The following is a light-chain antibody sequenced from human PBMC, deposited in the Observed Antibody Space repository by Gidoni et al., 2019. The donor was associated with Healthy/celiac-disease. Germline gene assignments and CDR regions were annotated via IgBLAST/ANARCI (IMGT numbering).Light chain of an antibody. J-gene: IGLJ2*01. CDR2: QDS. Sequence: SYELTQPPSVSVLPGQTASITCSGDKLVDKYACWYQQKPGQSPVLVIYQDSKRPSGIPERFSGSNSGNTATLTISGTQAMDEADYYCQAWDSSNVVFGGGTKLTVL. CDR3: QAWDSSNVV. V-gene: IGLV3-1*01. CDR1: KLVDKY.